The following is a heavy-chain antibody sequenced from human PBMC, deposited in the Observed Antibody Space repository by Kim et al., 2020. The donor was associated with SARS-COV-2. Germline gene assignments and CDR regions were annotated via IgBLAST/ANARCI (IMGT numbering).Heavy chain of an antibody. Sequence: GGSLRLSCAASGFTFANFAVNWVRQAPGKGLDWVAVVGSSGTFTYYGDSVKGRFTISRDNSKNTVYLQMNSLRVDDTAIYYCARILSQLVSSSPDFWGQGTLVAVSS. CDR3: ARILSQLVSSSPDF. D-gene: IGHD1-1*01. CDR2: VGSSGTFT. CDR1: GFTFANFA. V-gene: IGHV3-23*01. J-gene: IGHJ4*02.